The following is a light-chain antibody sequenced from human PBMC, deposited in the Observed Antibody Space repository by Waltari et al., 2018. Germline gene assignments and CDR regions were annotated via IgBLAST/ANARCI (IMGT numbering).Light chain of an antibody. Sequence: QSALTQPASVSGSPGQSITISCTGTSSDVGGYNYVPWYQHHPGQVPKLIIFDVRNRPSGVSNRFSGSKSGNTASLTVSGLQTEDEADYYCSSFTTSSTVVFGGGTKLTVL. CDR1: SSDVGGYNY. V-gene: IGLV2-14*03. J-gene: IGLJ2*01. CDR2: DVR. CDR3: SSFTTSSTVV.